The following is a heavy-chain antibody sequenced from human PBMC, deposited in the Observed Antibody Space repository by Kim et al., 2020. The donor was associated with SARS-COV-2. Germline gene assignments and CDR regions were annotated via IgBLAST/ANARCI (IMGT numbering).Heavy chain of an antibody. Sequence: SETLSLTCTVSGGSISSSSYYWGWIRQPPGKGLEWIGSIYYSGSTYYNPSLKSRVTISVDTSKNQFSLKLSSVTAADTAVYYCARHKAPPRYSSSWYGGYYYGMDVWGQGTTVTVSS. CDR2: IYYSGST. V-gene: IGHV4-39*01. J-gene: IGHJ6*02. D-gene: IGHD6-13*01. CDR1: GGSISSSSYY. CDR3: ARHKAPPRYSSSWYGGYYYGMDV.